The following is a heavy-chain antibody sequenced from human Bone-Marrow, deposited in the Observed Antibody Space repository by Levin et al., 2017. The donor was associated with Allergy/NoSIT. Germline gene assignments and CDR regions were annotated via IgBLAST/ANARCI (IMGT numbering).Heavy chain of an antibody. CDR2: ISSSSSYI. CDR1: GFTFSSYS. D-gene: IGHD6-13*01. Sequence: GESLKISCAASGFTFSSYSMNWVRQAPGKGLEWVSSISSSSSYIYYADSVKGRFTISRDNAKNSLYLQMNSLRAEDTAVYYCAREYSPLHGSSWPYYYYGMDVWGQGTTVTVSS. J-gene: IGHJ6*02. V-gene: IGHV3-21*01. CDR3: AREYSPLHGSSWPYYYYGMDV.